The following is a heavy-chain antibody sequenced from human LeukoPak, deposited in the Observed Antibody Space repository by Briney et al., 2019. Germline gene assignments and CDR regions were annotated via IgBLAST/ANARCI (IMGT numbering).Heavy chain of an antibody. J-gene: IGHJ6*03. D-gene: IGHD3-3*01. V-gene: IGHV1-69*05. CDR1: GGTFSSYA. CDR3: ARAGRFLEWFQEDYYYYYMDV. CDR2: IIPIFGTA. Sequence: ASVKVSCKASGGTFSSYAISWLRQAPGQGLEWMGGIIPIFGTANYAQKFQGRVTITTDESTSTAYMELSSLRSEDTAVYYCARAGRFLEWFQEDYYYYYMDVWGKGTTVTVSS.